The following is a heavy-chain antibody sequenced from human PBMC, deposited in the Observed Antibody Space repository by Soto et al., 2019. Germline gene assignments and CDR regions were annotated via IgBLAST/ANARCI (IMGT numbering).Heavy chain of an antibody. J-gene: IGHJ4*02. CDR3: AKDQSNSNPLYYFDF. Sequence: EVQLLESGGGFVQPGESLRLSCAASGFTFSIYAMTWVRQAPGKGLEWVSSMSRNGDNTYYAESVKGRFTISRDNSKNTLYLQMNSLRAEDTAIYYCAKDQSNSNPLYYFDFWGPGTLVTVSS. CDR1: GFTFSIYA. CDR2: MSRNGDNT. D-gene: IGHD3-22*01. V-gene: IGHV3-23*01.